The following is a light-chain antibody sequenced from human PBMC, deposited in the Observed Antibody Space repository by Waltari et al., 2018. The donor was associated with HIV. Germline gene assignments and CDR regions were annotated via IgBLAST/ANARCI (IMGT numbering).Light chain of an antibody. CDR3: SSYTSSSVV. Sequence: QSALTQPASVSGSPGQSITISCTGTSSDVGGYNYVSWYQQPPGKAPKLRMYDVSKRPSGVANRFAGSKSGNTASLTISGLQAEDEADYYCSSYTSSSVVFGGGTKLTVL. CDR2: DVS. CDR1: SSDVGGYNY. V-gene: IGLV2-14*01. J-gene: IGLJ2*01.